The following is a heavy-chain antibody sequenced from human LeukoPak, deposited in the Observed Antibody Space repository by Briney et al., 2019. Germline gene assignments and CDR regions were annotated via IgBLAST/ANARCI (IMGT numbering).Heavy chain of an antibody. V-gene: IGHV4-31*03. Sequence: SETLSLTCTVSGGSISSGDYYWTWIRQHPGKGLEWIGNIYFTGTTNYNPSLKSRLRISVDTSENQFSLKLSSVTAADTAVYYCARTRRVQTFYAWGMDVWGQGTTVTVSS. J-gene: IGHJ6*02. CDR3: ARTRRVQTFYAWGMDV. CDR2: IYFTGTT. D-gene: IGHD3-16*01. CDR1: GGSISSGDYY.